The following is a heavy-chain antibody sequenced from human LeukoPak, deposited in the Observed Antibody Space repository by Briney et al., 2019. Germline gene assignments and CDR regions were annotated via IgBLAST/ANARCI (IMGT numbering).Heavy chain of an antibody. V-gene: IGHV3-23*01. D-gene: IGHD3-10*01. J-gene: IGHJ4*02. CDR3: AKDRGYYGSGSYYNVPFDY. CDR1: GFTFSSYA. Sequence: PGGSLRLSCAASGFTFSSYAMSWVRQAPGKGLEWVSAISGSGGSTYYADSVKGRFTISRDNSKNTLYLQMNSLRAEDTAVYYCAKDRGYYGSGSYYNVPFDYWGQGTLVTVSS. CDR2: ISGSGGST.